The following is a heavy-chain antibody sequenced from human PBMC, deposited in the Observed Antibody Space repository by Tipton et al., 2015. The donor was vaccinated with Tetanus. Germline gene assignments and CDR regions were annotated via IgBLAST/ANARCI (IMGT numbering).Heavy chain of an antibody. CDR3: ASLPKHWLAPRGAP. D-gene: IGHD6-19*01. Sequence: TLSLTCGVSGGSFSGNYWSWIRQPPGKGLEWFGEINHRGGTMYNPSLKSRVTISGDTSKNQFSLNLTSVTAADTAVYYCASLPKHWLAPRGAPWGQGTLVTVSS. J-gene: IGHJ5*02. V-gene: IGHV4-34*01. CDR1: GGSFSGNY. CDR2: INHRGGT.